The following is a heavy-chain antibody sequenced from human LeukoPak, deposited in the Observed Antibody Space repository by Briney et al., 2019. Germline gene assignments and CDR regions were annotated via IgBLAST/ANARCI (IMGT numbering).Heavy chain of an antibody. CDR2: ISSSGGTI. CDR1: GFTFSSYE. J-gene: IGHJ6*02. Sequence: GGSLRLSCVASGFTFSSYEMNWVRQAPGKGLEWVSYISSSGGTIYYADSVKGRFTISRDNAKNSLYLQMNSLRAEDTAVYYCAREIAAVYYYYYGMDVWGQGTTVTVSS. D-gene: IGHD6-13*01. V-gene: IGHV3-48*03. CDR3: AREIAAVYYYYYGMDV.